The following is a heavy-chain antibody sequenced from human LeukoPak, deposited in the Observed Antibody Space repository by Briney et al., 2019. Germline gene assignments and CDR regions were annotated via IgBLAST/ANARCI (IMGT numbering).Heavy chain of an antibody. J-gene: IGHJ4*02. Sequence: PSETLSLTCTVSGGSISSSSYYWGWIRQPPGKGLEWIGSIYYSGSTYYNPSCKSRVTISVDTSKNQFSLKLSSVTAADTAVYYCARRYYYDSSGYYQGYYFDYWGQGTLVTVSS. CDR3: ARRYYYDSSGYYQGYYFDY. V-gene: IGHV4-39*01. D-gene: IGHD3-22*01. CDR1: GGSISSSSYY. CDR2: IYYSGST.